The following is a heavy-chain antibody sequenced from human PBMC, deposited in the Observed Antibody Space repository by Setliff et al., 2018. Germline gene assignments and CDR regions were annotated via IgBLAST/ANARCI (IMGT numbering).Heavy chain of an antibody. CDR1: GYTFTNYG. D-gene: IGHD5-12*01. CDR3: VRVDMVLSNFDF. V-gene: IGHV1-18*01. Sequence: GASVKVSCKASGYTFTNYGINWVRQAPGQGLEWMGWISGYNGNTNYAQKLQGRVTMTTDTSTTTAYMELKSLISDDTAVYYCVRVDMVLSNFDFWGQGTLVTVSS. CDR2: ISGYNGNT. J-gene: IGHJ4*02.